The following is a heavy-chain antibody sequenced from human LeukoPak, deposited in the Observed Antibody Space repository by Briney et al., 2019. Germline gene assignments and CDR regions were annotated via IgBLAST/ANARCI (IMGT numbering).Heavy chain of an antibody. Sequence: KTSETLTLTCTVSGGSISSSSYYWGWIRQPPGKGLEWIGSIYYSGSTYYNPSLKSRVTISVDTSKNQFSLKLSSVTAADTAVYYCARRIAAAGRARGVDYWGQGTLVTVSS. J-gene: IGHJ4*02. CDR1: GGSISSSSYY. V-gene: IGHV4-39*01. CDR2: IYYSGST. CDR3: ARRIAAAGRARGVDY. D-gene: IGHD6-13*01.